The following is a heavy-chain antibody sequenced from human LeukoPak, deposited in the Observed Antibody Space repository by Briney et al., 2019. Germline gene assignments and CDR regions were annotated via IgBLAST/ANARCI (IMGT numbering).Heavy chain of an antibody. J-gene: IGHJ4*02. V-gene: IGHV3-23*01. Sequence: GGSLRLSCAASGFTFSSYAMSWVRQAPGKGLEWVSAISGSGGSTYYADSVKGRFTISRDNSKNTLYLQMNSLRAEDTAVYYCAKDRNFITVIGVHHLSYWGQGTLVTVSS. CDR3: AKDRNFITVIGVHHLSY. CDR2: ISGSGGST. D-gene: IGHD3-22*01. CDR1: GFTFSSYA.